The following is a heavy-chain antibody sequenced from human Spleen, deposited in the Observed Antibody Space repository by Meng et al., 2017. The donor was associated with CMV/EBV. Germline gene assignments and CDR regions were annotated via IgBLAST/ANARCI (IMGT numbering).Heavy chain of an antibody. CDR1: GFSFDDYT. CDR2: IRWDGDST. CDR3: ARGVQNQWEQLF. J-gene: IGHJ4*02. V-gene: IGHV3-43*01. Sequence: GESLKISCAASGFSFDDYTMYWVRQAPGKGLEWVSLIRWDGDSTYYADSMKGRFTISRDNTKNSLYLPMNSLRADDTAVYYCARGVQNQWEQLFWGQGTLVTVSS. D-gene: IGHD1-26*01.